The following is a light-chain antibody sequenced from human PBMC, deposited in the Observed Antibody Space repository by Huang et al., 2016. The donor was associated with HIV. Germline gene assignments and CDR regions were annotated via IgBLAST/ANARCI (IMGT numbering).Light chain of an antibody. Sequence: AIQMTQSPPSLSASVGDRVTITCRASQGIRSDLGWYQQKPGEAPKLLLYSASNLQSEVPSRFSGSGSGTDFTRTISSLQPEDFATYYCLQEYNYPWTFGQGTKVEIK. CDR1: QGIRSD. V-gene: IGKV1-6*01. CDR3: LQEYNYPWT. J-gene: IGKJ1*01. CDR2: SAS.